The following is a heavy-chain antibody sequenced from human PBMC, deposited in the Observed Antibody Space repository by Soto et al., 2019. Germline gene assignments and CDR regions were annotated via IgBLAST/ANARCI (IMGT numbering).Heavy chain of an antibody. CDR2: IYYSGST. Sequence: SETLSLTCTVSGGSISSYYWSWIRQPPGKGLEWIGYIYYSGSTNYNPSLKSRVTISVDTSKNQFSLKLSSVTAADTAVYYCARDYGGNSPFDYWGQGTLVTVSS. J-gene: IGHJ4*02. CDR1: GGSISSYY. V-gene: IGHV4-59*01. D-gene: IGHD4-17*01. CDR3: ARDYGGNSPFDY.